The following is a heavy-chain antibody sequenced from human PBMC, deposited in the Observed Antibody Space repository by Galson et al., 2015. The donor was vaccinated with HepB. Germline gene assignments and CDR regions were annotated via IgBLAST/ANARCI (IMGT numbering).Heavy chain of an antibody. V-gene: IGHV4-34*01. Sequence: ETLSLTCAVYGGSFSGYYWSWIRQPPGQGLEWIGEINHSGSTNYNPSLKSRVTISVDTSKNQFSLKLSSVTAADTAVYYCAGGGIAVAGTFRPAGGEFDYWGQGTLVTVSS. CDR3: AGGGIAVAGTFRPAGGEFDY. CDR2: INHSGST. J-gene: IGHJ4*02. CDR1: GGSFSGYY. D-gene: IGHD6-19*01.